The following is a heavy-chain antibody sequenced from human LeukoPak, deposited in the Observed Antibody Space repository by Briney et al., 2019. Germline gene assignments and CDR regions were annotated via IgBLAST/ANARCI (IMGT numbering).Heavy chain of an antibody. CDR3: ARQPGADFDY. CDR2: IYPSDSDT. Sequence: GESLKISCKGSGYTFSTHWIGWVRQMPGKGLEWMGIIYPSDSDTKYSPSFQGQVTISADTSINTAYLQWSSLKASDTAMYYCARQPGADFDYWGQGTLVTVSS. CDR1: GYTFSTHW. D-gene: IGHD7-27*01. V-gene: IGHV5-51*01. J-gene: IGHJ4*02.